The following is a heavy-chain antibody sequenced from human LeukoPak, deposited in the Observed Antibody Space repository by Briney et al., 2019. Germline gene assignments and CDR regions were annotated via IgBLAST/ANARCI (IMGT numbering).Heavy chain of an antibody. J-gene: IGHJ4*02. CDR1: GGSISSYY. CDR2: IYYSGSS. Sequence: SETLSLTCTVSGGSISSYYWGWIRQPPGKGLEWIGSIYYSGSSYYYPSLKSRVTISIDTSKNQFSLKLTSVTAADTAMYYCVRDVSGTPADYWGQGTLVTVSS. CDR3: VRDVSGTPADY. V-gene: IGHV4-39*07. D-gene: IGHD1-14*01.